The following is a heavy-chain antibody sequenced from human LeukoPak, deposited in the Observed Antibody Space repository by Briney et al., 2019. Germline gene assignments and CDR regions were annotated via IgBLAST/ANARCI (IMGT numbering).Heavy chain of an antibody. D-gene: IGHD3-22*01. CDR1: GFTFSSYW. V-gene: IGHV3-7*01. CDR2: INQDGSEK. CDR3: ARLLYGSSGYYYLDY. J-gene: IGHJ4*02. Sequence: GGSLRLSCAASGFTFSSYWMSWVRQAPGKGLEWVANINQDGSEKYYMDSVKGRFTISRDNAKNSLYLQMNSLRAEDTAVYYCARLLYGSSGYYYLDYWGQGTLVTVSS.